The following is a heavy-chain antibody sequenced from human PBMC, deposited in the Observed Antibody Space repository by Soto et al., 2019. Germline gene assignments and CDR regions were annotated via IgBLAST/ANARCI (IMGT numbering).Heavy chain of an antibody. CDR3: ARLPAGDGSDYYFDY. J-gene: IGHJ4*02. V-gene: IGHV5-51*01. CDR1: GYSFTSYW. CDR2: IYPGDSDT. D-gene: IGHD3-10*01. Sequence: GESLKISCKGSGYSFTSYWIGWVRQMPGKGLEWMGIIYPGDSDTRYSPSFQGQVTISADKSISTAYLQWSSLKASDTAMYYCARLPAGDGSDYYFDYWGQGTLVTVSS.